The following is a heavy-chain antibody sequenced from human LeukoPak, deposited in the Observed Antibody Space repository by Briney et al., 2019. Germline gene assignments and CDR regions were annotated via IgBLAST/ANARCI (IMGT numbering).Heavy chain of an antibody. J-gene: IGHJ4*02. CDR1: GYTFTSYG. D-gene: IGHD2/OR15-2a*01. V-gene: IGHV1-18*01. CDR3: ARAGTTTISSFGLDY. Sequence: ASVKVPCKASGYTFTSYGISWVRQAPGQGLEWMGWISAYNGNTNYAQKLQGRVTMTTDTSTSTAYMELRSLRSDDTAVYYCARAGTTTISSFGLDYWGQGTLVTVSS. CDR2: ISAYNGNT.